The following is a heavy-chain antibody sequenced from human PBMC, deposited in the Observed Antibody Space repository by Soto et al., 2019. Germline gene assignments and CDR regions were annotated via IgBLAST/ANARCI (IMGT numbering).Heavy chain of an antibody. CDR3: ARNSGSYSLSRE. V-gene: IGHV1-69*02. CDR1: GGTFSSYT. Sequence: QVQLVQSGAEVKKPGSSVKVSCKASGGTFSSYTISWVRQAPGQGLEWMGRIIPILGIANYAQKFQGRVTITADKSTSTAYMELSSLRSEDTAVYYCARNSGSYSLSREWGQGTLVTVSS. J-gene: IGHJ4*02. D-gene: IGHD1-26*01. CDR2: IIPILGIA.